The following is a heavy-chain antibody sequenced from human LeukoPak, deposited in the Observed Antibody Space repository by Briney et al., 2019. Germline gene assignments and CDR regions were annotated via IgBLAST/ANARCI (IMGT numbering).Heavy chain of an antibody. D-gene: IGHD1-26*01. CDR3: ASGATTRLDY. CDR1: GFTFSSYA. Sequence: AGGSLRLSCAASGFTFSSYAMHWVRQAPGKGLEWVAVIWYDGSNEYYVDSVKGRFTISRDNSKNTLYLQMNSLRAEDTAVYFCASGATTRLDYWGQGTLVTVSS. CDR2: IWYDGSNE. J-gene: IGHJ4*02. V-gene: IGHV3-33*08.